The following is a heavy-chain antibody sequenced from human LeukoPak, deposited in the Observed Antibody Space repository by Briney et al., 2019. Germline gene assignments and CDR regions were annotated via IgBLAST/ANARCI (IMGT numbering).Heavy chain of an antibody. D-gene: IGHD1-1*01. CDR1: GITVSSNY. Sequence: GGSLRLSCAASGITVSSNYMSWVRQAPGKGLEWVSVIYTGGSTYYADSVKGRFTISRDNAKNSLYLQMNSLRDEDTAVYYCAKDWQTNFDYWGHGTLVTVSS. V-gene: IGHV3-66*01. CDR3: AKDWQTNFDY. CDR2: IYTGGST. J-gene: IGHJ4*01.